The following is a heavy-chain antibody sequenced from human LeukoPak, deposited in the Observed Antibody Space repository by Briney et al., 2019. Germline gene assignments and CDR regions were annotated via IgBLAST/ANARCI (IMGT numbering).Heavy chain of an antibody. CDR3: AKASIYGYYFDY. D-gene: IGHD3-10*01. CDR2: ISWNSGSM. J-gene: IGHJ4*02. Sequence: GGSLRLSCAASGFTFDDYAMHWVRQAPGKGLEWVSGISWNSGSMGYADSVKGRFTIPRDNAKNSLYLQMNSLRAEDMALYYCAKASIYGYYFDYWGQGTLVTVSS. V-gene: IGHV3-9*03. CDR1: GFTFDDYA.